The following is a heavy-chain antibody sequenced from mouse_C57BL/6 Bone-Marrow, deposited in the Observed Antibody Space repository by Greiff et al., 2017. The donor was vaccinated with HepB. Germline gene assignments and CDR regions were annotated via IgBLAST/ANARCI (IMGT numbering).Heavy chain of an antibody. CDR3: ARGGGGKSWYFDV. V-gene: IGHV1-53*01. Sequence: QVQLQQPGTELVKPGASVKLSCKASGYTFTSYWMHWVKQRPGQGLEWIGNINPGNGGTNYNEKFKSKATLTVDKSSSTAYMQLSSLTSEDSAVYYCARGGGGKSWYFDVWGTGTTVTVSS. CDR1: GYTFTSYW. D-gene: IGHD1-1*02. CDR2: INPGNGGT. J-gene: IGHJ1*03.